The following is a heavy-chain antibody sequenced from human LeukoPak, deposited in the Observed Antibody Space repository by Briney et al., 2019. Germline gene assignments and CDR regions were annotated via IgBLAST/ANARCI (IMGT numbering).Heavy chain of an antibody. Sequence: ASVKVSCKASGYNFTSYGISWVRQAPGQGLEWMGWISAYNGNTNYAQKLQGRVTMTTDTSTSTAYMELRSLRSDDTAVYYCASTTRKYYYYGMDVCGQGTTVTVS. CDR1: GYNFTSYG. V-gene: IGHV1-18*01. CDR3: ASTTRKYYYYGMDV. J-gene: IGHJ6*02. CDR2: ISAYNGNT. D-gene: IGHD4-11*01.